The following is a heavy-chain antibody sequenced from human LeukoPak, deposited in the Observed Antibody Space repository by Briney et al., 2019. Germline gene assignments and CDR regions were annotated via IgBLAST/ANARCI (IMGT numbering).Heavy chain of an antibody. D-gene: IGHD5-12*01. CDR2: ISSSSSYI. V-gene: IGHV3-21*01. CDR1: GFTFSGYT. Sequence: GGSLRLSCAASGFTFSGYTMNWVRQAPGKGLEWVSSISSSSSYIYFADSVKGRFTISRDNAKNSLYLQMISLRAEDTAVYYCARDQDIELEWLRLFDYWGQGTLVTVSS. CDR3: ARDQDIELEWLRLFDY. J-gene: IGHJ4*02.